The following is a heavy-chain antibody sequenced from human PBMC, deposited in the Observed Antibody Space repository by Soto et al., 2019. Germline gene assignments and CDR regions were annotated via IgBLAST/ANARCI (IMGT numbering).Heavy chain of an antibody. CDR3: ARGPLVVLNDFKS. CDR2: IFPLTDIP. CDR1: GGTFRNYP. Sequence: QVQLVQSGTEVKKPGSSVKVSCKASGGTFRNYPINWVRQAPGQGLEWMGSIFPLTDIPDYAQNFQARLTISAHKSTSTAYMELSSLTSDDTAMYFCARGPLVVLNDFKSWGQGTLVTVPS. J-gene: IGHJ4*02. V-gene: IGHV1-69*02.